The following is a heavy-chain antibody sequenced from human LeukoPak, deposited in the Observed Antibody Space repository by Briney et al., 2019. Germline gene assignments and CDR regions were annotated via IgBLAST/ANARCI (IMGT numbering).Heavy chain of an antibody. V-gene: IGHV4-4*07. Sequence: SETLSLTCTVSGGSISSYYWSWIRQPAGKGLEWIGRIYTSGSTNYNPSLKSRVTMSVDTSKNQFSLKLSSVTAADTAVYYCVRDGVPAAGYYYYGMDVWGQGTTVTVSS. CDR3: VRDGVPAAGYYYYGMDV. D-gene: IGHD2-2*01. J-gene: IGHJ6*02. CDR1: GGSISSYY. CDR2: IYTSGST.